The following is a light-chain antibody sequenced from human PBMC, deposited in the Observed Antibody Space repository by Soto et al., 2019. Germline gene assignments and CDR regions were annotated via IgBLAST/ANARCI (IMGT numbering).Light chain of an antibody. J-gene: IGKJ4*01. V-gene: IGKV1-12*01. Sequence: EIQISHSPSSLSASVVDRITITFRTSHDIGGRMALFQQKPGKAPQYLIQAASILQSGVPSRFSGSVSGTEFILSINNLQPEEFASYFCLQVYSFPRTFGLGTKV. CDR3: LQVYSFPRT. CDR2: AAS. CDR1: HDIGGR.